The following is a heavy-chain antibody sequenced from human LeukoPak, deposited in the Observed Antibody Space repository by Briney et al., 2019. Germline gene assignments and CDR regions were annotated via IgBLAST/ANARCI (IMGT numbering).Heavy chain of an antibody. CDR3: ARQGSAWDYFDY. V-gene: IGHV3-74*03. D-gene: IGHD6-19*01. J-gene: IGHJ4*02. Sequence: GGSLRLSCAASGFTFSNYAMNWVRQAPGKGLVWVSRVNTDGSSTTYAESVKGRFTISRDNAKNTLFLQMNSLRAEDTAVYYCARQGSAWDYFDYWGQGTLVTVSS. CDR1: GFTFSNYA. CDR2: VNTDGSST.